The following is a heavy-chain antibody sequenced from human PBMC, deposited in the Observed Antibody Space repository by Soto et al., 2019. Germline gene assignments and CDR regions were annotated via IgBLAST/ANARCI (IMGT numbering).Heavy chain of an antibody. D-gene: IGHD3-10*01. CDR3: ARAAYYGSGRPYYYYGMDV. V-gene: IGHV4-30-4*08. CDR2: IYYSGST. J-gene: IGHJ6*02. CDR1: GGSVSSGSYY. Sequence: PSETLSLTCTVSGGSVSSGSYYWSWIRQPPGKGLEWIGYIYYSGSTYYNPSLKSRVTISVDTSKNQFSLKLSSVTAADTAVYYCARAAYYGSGRPYYYYGMDVWGQGTTVTVSS.